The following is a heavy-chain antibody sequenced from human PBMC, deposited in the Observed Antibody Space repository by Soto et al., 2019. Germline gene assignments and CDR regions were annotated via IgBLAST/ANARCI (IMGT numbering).Heavy chain of an antibody. CDR3: ARQRAWYGEWAYDI. CDR1: GDSSSGGIFY. D-gene: IGHD3-10*01. V-gene: IGHV4-39*01. Sequence: SETLSLTCTVSGDSSSGGIFYWGWMRQLPGKGLEWIGSINYSGHTYYSPSLKSRVTISVDPSRNQFYLDLSSVTAADSAVYYCARQRAWYGEWAYDIWGQGTMVTVS. J-gene: IGHJ3*02. CDR2: INYSGHT.